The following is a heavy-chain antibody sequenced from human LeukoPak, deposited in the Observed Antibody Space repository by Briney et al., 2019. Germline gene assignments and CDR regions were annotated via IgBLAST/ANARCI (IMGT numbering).Heavy chain of an antibody. J-gene: IGHJ3*02. D-gene: IGHD5-12*01. V-gene: IGHV4-34*01. CDR2: INHSGST. CDR1: GGSFSGYY. CDR3: ASLVATIGAFDI. Sequence: LETLSLTCAVYGGSFSGYYWSWIRQPPGKGLEWIGEINHSGSTNYNPSLKSRVTISVDTSKNQFSLKLSSVTAADTAVYYCASLVATIGAFDIWGQGTMVTVSS.